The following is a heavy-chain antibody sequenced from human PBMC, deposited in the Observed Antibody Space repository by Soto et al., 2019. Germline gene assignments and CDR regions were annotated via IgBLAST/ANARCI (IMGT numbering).Heavy chain of an antibody. CDR3: AREGYSYGQHEAWYFDY. D-gene: IGHD5-18*01. CDR2: ISYDGSNK. J-gene: IGHJ4*02. CDR1: GFTFSSYA. Sequence: QVQLVESGGGVVQPGRSLRLSCAASGFTFSSYAMHWVRQAPGKGLEWVAVISYDGSNKYYADSVKGRFTISRDNSKNTLYLQMNSLRAEDTAVYYCAREGYSYGQHEAWYFDYWGQGTLVTVSS. V-gene: IGHV3-30-3*01.